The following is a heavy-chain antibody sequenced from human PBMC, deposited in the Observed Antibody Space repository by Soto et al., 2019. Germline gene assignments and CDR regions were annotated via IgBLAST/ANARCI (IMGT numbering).Heavy chain of an antibody. CDR3: AKEPLVRRYFDY. D-gene: IGHD1-1*01. V-gene: IGHV3-23*01. CDR2: ISASGGST. CDR1: GFTFSNYA. Sequence: EVQLLDSGGGLVQPGGSLRLSCAASGFTFSNYAMRWVRQAPGKGLEWVSGISASGGSTYYADSVKGRFTISRDDSKNTLYLQMDYLRAEDTAVYDCAKEPLVRRYFDYWGQGTLVTVSS. J-gene: IGHJ4*02.